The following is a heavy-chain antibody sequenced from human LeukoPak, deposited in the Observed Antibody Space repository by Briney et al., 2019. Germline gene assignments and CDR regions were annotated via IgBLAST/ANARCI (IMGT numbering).Heavy chain of an antibody. V-gene: IGHV3-7*05. J-gene: IGHJ4*02. D-gene: IGHD4-17*01. CDR1: GFTFSRYW. Sequence: GGSLRLSCAASGFTFSRYWMSWVRQAPGKGLEWVANIRQDGSDKYYVDSVKGRFTISRDNAKNSLYLQMNSLRADDTAVYYCAREVYGDNYFDYWGQGTLVTVSS. CDR3: AREVYGDNYFDY. CDR2: IRQDGSDK.